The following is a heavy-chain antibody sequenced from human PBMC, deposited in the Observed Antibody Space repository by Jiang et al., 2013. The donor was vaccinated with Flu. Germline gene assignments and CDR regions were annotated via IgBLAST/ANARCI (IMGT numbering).Heavy chain of an antibody. CDR1: GYSFTSYW. J-gene: IGHJ6*02. V-gene: IGHV5-10-1*01. Sequence: KGSGYSFTSYWISWVRQMPGKGLEWMGRIDPSDSYTNYSPSFQGHVTISADKSISTAYLQWSSLKASDTAMYYCARHGKYYYGSGGDGMDVWGQGTTVTVSS. D-gene: IGHD3-10*01. CDR2: IDPSDSYT. CDR3: ARHGKYYYGSGGDGMDV.